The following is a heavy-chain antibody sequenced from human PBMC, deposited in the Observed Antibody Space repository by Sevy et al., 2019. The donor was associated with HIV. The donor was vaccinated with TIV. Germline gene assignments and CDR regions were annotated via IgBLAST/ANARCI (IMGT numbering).Heavy chain of an antibody. V-gene: IGHV3-23*01. CDR1: GFTFSSYA. J-gene: IGHJ4*02. D-gene: IGHD3-22*01. CDR3: AKDGYYYDSSGFYFDY. Sequence: GGSLRLSCAASGFTFSSYAMSWVRQAPGKGLEWVSAISGSGGSTYYADSVKGRFTISRDNSKNTLYLQMNSLRAEDTAVYYCAKDGYYYDSSGFYFDYWGQGTLVTVSS. CDR2: ISGSGGST.